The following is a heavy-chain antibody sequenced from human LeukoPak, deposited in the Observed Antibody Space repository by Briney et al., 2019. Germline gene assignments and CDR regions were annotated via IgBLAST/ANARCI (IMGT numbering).Heavy chain of an antibody. CDR1: GGSFSGYY. Sequence: SETLSLTCAVYGGSFSGYYWSWIRQPPGKGLEWIGEINHSGSTNYNPSLKSRVTMPVDTSKNQLSLKLSSVTAADTAVYYCVRGAATVDYWGQGTLVTVSS. J-gene: IGHJ4*02. CDR3: VRGAATVDY. CDR2: INHSGST. V-gene: IGHV4-34*01. D-gene: IGHD6-25*01.